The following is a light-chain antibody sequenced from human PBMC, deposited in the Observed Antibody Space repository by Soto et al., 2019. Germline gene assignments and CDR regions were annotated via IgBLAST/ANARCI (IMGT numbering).Light chain of an antibody. J-gene: IGKJ4*01. CDR3: HQYNNWPLT. V-gene: IGKV3-15*01. CDR2: GVS. Sequence: EIVMTQSPATLSVSPGERATLSCRASHSVSSNLAWYQQKPGQAPRLFIYGVSARASGIPARFSGSGSGTDFTLTISSLQSEDFAVYYCHQYNNWPLTFGGGTKVEIK. CDR1: HSVSSN.